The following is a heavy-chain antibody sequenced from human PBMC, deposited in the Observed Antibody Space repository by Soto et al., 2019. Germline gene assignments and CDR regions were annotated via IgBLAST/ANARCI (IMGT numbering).Heavy chain of an antibody. J-gene: IGHJ4*02. CDR1: GFTFSTSW. Sequence: GGSLRLSCAASGFTFSTSWMSWVRQAPGKGLEWVANVNEDGSEKYYVDSVKGRFTISRDNAKNSVYLHINSLRAEDTAVYYCARVLSHYFDYWGQGTLVTVSS. V-gene: IGHV3-7*03. CDR2: VNEDGSEK. CDR3: ARVLSHYFDY.